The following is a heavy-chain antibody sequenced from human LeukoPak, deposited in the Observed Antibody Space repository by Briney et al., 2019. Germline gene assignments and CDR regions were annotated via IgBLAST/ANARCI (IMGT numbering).Heavy chain of an antibody. CDR3: ARLGERTTMIRGVIVEAFDI. CDR1: GFAFSSYD. Sequence: PGGSLRLSCAASGFAFSSYDMNWVRQAPGKGLEWVSYIRSSGSTIYYAASVKGRFTISRDNAQKSVYLHMNSLRDEDTATCYCARLGERTTMIRGVIVEAFDIWGQGTMVTVSS. D-gene: IGHD3-10*01. V-gene: IGHV3-48*03. J-gene: IGHJ3*02. CDR2: IRSSGSTI.